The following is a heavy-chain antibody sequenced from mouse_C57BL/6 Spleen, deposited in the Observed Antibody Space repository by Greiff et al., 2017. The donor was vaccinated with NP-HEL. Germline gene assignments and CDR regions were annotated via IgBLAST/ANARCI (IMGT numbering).Heavy chain of an antibody. J-gene: IGHJ4*01. CDR3: ARSLITTVVEGMDY. CDR1: GYTFTSYW. CDR2: IDPSDSYT. Sequence: VQLQQPGAELVKPGASVKLSCKASGYTFTSYWMQWVKQRPGQGLEWIGEIDPSDSYTNYNQKFKGKATLTVDTSSSTAYMQLSSLTSEDSAVYYCARSLITTVVEGMDYWGQGTSVTVSS. V-gene: IGHV1-50*01. D-gene: IGHD1-1*01.